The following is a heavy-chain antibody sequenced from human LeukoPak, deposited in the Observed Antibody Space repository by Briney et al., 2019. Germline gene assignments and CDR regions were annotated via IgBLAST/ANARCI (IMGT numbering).Heavy chain of an antibody. Sequence: GGSLRLSCAASGFTFSSYSMNWVRQAPGKGLEWVSYISSSSSTIYYADSVKGRFTISRDNSKNTLFLQMNSLRADDTAVYYCAKELGIAAAEEGFDIWGQGTMVTVSS. V-gene: IGHV3-48*01. CDR3: AKELGIAAAEEGFDI. D-gene: IGHD6-25*01. CDR1: GFTFSSYS. J-gene: IGHJ3*02. CDR2: ISSSSSTI.